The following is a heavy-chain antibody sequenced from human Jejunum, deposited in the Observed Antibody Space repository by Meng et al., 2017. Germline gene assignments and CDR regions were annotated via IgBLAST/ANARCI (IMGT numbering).Heavy chain of an antibody. J-gene: IGHJ2*01. CDR1: GASMSSCNYY. CDR3: ARVNWTSSYWYFDL. V-gene: IGHV4-31*01. D-gene: IGHD1-1*01. Sequence: QMHLQESGPGLVKPSQTLSLTCTVSGASMSSCNYYWTWIRQHPGKGLEWIGYIYYSGSTYYNPSLQSLVTISIDMSENQFSLKLTSVTAADTAVYYCARVNWTSSYWYFDLWGRGTLVTISS. CDR2: IYYSGST.